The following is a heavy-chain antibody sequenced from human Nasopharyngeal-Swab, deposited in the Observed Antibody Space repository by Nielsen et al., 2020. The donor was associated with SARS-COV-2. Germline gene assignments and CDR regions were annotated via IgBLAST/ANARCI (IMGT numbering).Heavy chain of an antibody. CDR2: IYYSGST. CDR1: GGSISSYY. Sequence: SETLSLTCTVSGGSISSYYWSWIRQPPGKGLEWIGYIYYSGSTNYNPSLKSRVTISVDTSKNQFSLKLSSVTTADTAVYYCARLEYYFDYWGQGTLVTVSS. V-gene: IGHV4-59*08. CDR3: ARLEYYFDY. J-gene: IGHJ4*02.